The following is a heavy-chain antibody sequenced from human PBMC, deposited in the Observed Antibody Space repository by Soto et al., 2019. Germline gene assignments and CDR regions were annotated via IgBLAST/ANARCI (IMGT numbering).Heavy chain of an antibody. CDR1: GFTFSSYA. CDR2: ISGSGGST. D-gene: IGHD6-13*01. CDR3: AKENGYSSSWFEFDY. J-gene: IGHJ4*02. V-gene: IGHV3-23*01. Sequence: EVQLLESGGGLVQPGGSLRLSCAASGFTFSSYAMSWVRQAPGKGLEWVSAISGSGGSTYYADSVKGRFTISRDNSKNTLYLKVNSLRAEDTAVYYCAKENGYSSSWFEFDYWGQGTLVTVSS.